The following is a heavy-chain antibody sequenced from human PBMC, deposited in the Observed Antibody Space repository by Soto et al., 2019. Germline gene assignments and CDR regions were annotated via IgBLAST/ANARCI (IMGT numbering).Heavy chain of an antibody. CDR1: GGSISSGYYY. CDR2: IYYSGST. J-gene: IGHJ3*02. Sequence: SETLSLTCTVSGGSISSGYYYWSWIRQPPGKGLEWIEYIYYSGSTYYNPSLESRVTISVDTSKNQFSLKLSSVTAADTAVYYCGTEEGINRYGGNWGGFDIWGQGTIVTVSS. D-gene: IGHD7-27*01. CDR3: GTEEGINRYGGNWGGFDI. V-gene: IGHV4-30-4*01.